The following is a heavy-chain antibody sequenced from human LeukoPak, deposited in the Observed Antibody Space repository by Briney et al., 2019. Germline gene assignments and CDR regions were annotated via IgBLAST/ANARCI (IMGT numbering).Heavy chain of an antibody. CDR2: ISSSSSTI. V-gene: IGHV3-48*01. Sequence: QPGGSLRLSCAASGFTFSSYSMNWVRQAPGKGLEWVSYISSSSSTIYYADSVKGRFTISRDNAKNSLYLQMNSLRAEDTAVYYCAGDVIVGFDYWGQGTLVTVSS. J-gene: IGHJ4*02. D-gene: IGHD3-22*01. CDR3: AGDVIVGFDY. CDR1: GFTFSSYS.